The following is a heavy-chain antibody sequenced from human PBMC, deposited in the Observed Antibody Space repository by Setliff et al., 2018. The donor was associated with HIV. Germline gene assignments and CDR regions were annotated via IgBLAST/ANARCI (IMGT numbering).Heavy chain of an antibody. CDR2: IYPGDSDT. V-gene: IGHV5-51*01. J-gene: IGHJ5*02. Sequence: GESLKISCKASGYTFTDYWIGWVRQMPGKGLEWMAIIYPGDSDTRYSPSFQGQVAISADKSTSTAYLQWSSLKASDTAMYYCARRLYSSEAFDPWGQGALVTVSS. CDR1: GYTFTDYW. CDR3: ARRLYSSEAFDP. D-gene: IGHD6-25*01.